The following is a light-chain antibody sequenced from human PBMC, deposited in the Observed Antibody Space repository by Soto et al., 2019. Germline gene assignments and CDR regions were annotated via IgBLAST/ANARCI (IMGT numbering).Light chain of an antibody. CDR3: QQANSFPYT. Sequence: DIQMTQSPSSVSASVGDRVTITCRASQGVSNWLAWYQQKPGKAQKLLIYAASTLRSGVPSRFRGSGSGTDFTFTISSLQPEDFATYYCQQANSFPYTFGQGTKLEIK. CDR2: AAS. CDR1: QGVSNW. J-gene: IGKJ2*01. V-gene: IGKV1-12*01.